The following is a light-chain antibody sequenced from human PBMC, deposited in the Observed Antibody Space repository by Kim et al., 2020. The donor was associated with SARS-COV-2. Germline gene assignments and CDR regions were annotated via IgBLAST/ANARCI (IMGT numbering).Light chain of an antibody. V-gene: IGLV2-14*03. CDR1: SSDVGGYNF. CDR3: SSYTSSSTYV. CDR2: DVG. J-gene: IGLJ1*01. Sequence: QSALTQPASVSGSPGQSITISCTGTSSDVGGYNFVSWYQQHPGNAPKVMIYDVGNRPSGVSNRFSGSKSGNTASLTISGLQAEDEADYYCSSYTSSSTYVFGTGTKVTVL.